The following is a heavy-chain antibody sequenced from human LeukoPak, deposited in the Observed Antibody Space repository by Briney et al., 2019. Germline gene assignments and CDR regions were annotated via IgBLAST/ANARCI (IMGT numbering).Heavy chain of an antibody. V-gene: IGHV3-23*01. CDR1: GFTFINCA. D-gene: IGHD5-18*01. CDR2: ISGSGGIT. J-gene: IGHJ4*02. Sequence: PGGSLRLSCAASGFTFINCAMSWVRQAPGKGLEWVSTISGSGGITYYADSVKGRFTISRDNSKNTLYLQMNSLSAEDTALYYYAKSPYLMAAMAHFDYWGQGTLVTVSS. CDR3: AKSPYLMAAMAHFDY.